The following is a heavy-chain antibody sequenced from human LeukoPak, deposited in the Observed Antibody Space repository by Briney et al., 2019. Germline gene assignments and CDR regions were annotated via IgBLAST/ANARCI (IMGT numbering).Heavy chain of an antibody. V-gene: IGHV4-59*01. D-gene: IGHD2-2*01. Sequence: PSETLSLTCTVSGGSLSSYYWSWIRQPPGKGLEWIGYIYYSGTTNYSPSLKSRVTISVDTSKNQFSLRLSSVTAADTAVYFCARDCSSTSCKAPFDYWGQGTLVTVSS. J-gene: IGHJ4*02. CDR1: GGSLSSYY. CDR2: IYYSGTT. CDR3: ARDCSSTSCKAPFDY.